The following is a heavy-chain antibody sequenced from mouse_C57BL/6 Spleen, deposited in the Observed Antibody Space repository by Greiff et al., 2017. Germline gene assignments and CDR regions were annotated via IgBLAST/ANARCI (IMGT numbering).Heavy chain of an antibody. CDR2: IWGGGST. Sequence: VQGVESGPGLVQPSQSLSITCTVSGFSLTSYGVHWVRQSPGKGLEWLGVIWGGGSTDYNAAFISRLSISKDNSKSQVFFKMNSLQADDTAIYYCARGGRGAMDYWGQGTSVTVSS. CDR1: GFSLTSYG. J-gene: IGHJ4*01. V-gene: IGHV2-2*01. CDR3: ARGGRGAMDY.